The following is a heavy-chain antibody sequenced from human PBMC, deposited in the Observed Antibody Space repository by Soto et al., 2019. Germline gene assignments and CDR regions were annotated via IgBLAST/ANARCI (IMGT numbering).Heavy chain of an antibody. J-gene: IGHJ4*02. V-gene: IGHV3-7*01. Sequence: EVQLVESGGGLVQPGGSLRLSCAASGFTFSTSWMTWVRQAPGKGLEWVANIKEDGSETYYLDSVKGRFTVSKDNAKNSLYLQMNSLRAEDTAVYYCARDRGPNAVDYWGQGTLVTVSS. CDR3: ARDRGPNAVDY. CDR1: GFTFSTSW. CDR2: IKEDGSET.